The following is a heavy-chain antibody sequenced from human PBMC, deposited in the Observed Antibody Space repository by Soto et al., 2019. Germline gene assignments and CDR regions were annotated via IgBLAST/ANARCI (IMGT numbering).Heavy chain of an antibody. J-gene: IGHJ6*02. Sequence: GESLKISCKGSGYSFTSYWIGWVRQMPGKGLERMGIIYPGDSDNRYSPSFQGQITISADTAISPAYLQRSSLKVSGPVMYYCARGAYGSGGSCYPYYYYYGMDLWGQGTTVTVSS. CDR1: GYSFTSYW. CDR3: ARGAYGSGGSCYPYYYYYGMDL. CDR2: IYPGDSDN. D-gene: IGHD2-15*01. V-gene: IGHV5-51*01.